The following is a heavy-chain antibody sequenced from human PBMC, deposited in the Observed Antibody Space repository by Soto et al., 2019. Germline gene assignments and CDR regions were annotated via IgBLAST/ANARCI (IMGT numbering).Heavy chain of an antibody. J-gene: IGHJ6*04. CDR1: GFAVRHNY. CDR3: ARKTDSIPSEGDV. CDR2: IYSGGDT. D-gene: IGHD2-21*01. Sequence: EVQLVESGGGLVQPGGSLRLSCTASGFAVRHNYMTWVRQAPGKGLEWVSLIYSGGDTAYADSVKGRFTISRHTSQNTLYLQMNSLRAEDTAVYYCARKTDSIPSEGDVWGKGTAVTVSS. V-gene: IGHV3-53*04.